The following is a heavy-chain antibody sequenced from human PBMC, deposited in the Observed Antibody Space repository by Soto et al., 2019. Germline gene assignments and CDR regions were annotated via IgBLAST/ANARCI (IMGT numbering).Heavy chain of an antibody. CDR3: ARDVIGHDNYEPIGYYFDH. CDR1: GYSFTNFH. CDR2: IDPSGGIT. V-gene: IGHV1-46*01. Sequence: GASVKVSCKASGYSFTNFHIHWVRQAPGQGLEWMGMIDPSGGITRDAQRLQGRITMTRDASTSTVYMELRSLTSEDTAVYCCARDVIGHDNYEPIGYYFDHWGQGTLVTVSS. J-gene: IGHJ4*02. D-gene: IGHD3-22*01.